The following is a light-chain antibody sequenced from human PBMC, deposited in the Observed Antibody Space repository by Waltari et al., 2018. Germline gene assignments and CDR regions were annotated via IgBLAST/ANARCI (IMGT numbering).Light chain of an antibody. CDR1: DSDVGTYHL. Sequence: QSALTQPASVSGSPGQSITISCTGSDSDVGTYHLVSWFQQHPGRAPKVIIYEASKRPSGISDRFSGSKSGNTASLTISGLQAEDEAHYYCCSYSHADTLIFGGGTKLTGL. CDR3: CSYSHADTLI. J-gene: IGLJ2*01. CDR2: EAS. V-gene: IGLV2-23*01.